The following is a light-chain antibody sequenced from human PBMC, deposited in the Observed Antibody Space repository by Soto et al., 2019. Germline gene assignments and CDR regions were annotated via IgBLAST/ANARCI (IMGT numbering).Light chain of an antibody. Sequence: EIVMTQSPATLSLSPGERATLSCRASQSVGSNLAWYQQKPGQAPRLLIYGVLTRATGIPARFSGSGSGTEFTLTISSLQSEDFAVYYCQQYDNWPPWTFGQGTKVEVK. J-gene: IGKJ1*01. CDR3: QQYDNWPPWT. CDR1: QSVGSN. CDR2: GVL. V-gene: IGKV3D-15*01.